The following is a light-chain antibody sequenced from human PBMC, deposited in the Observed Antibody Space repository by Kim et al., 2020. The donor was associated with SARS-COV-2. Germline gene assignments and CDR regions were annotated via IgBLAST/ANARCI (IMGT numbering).Light chain of an antibody. J-gene: IGLJ1*01. V-gene: IGLV1-44*01. Sequence: GQSVTIAGSGSSSNIGSNTVNWYRQLPGTAPKLLIYSNNQRPSGVPDRFSGSKSGTSASLAISGLQSEDEADYYCAAWDDSLNDYVFGTGTKVTVL. CDR2: SNN. CDR3: AAWDDSLNDYV. CDR1: SSNIGSNT.